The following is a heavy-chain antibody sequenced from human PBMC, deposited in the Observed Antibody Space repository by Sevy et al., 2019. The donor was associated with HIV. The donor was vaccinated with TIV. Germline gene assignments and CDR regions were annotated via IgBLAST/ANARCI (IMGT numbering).Heavy chain of an antibody. Sequence: GGSLRLSCAASGFTFDDYGMSWVRQAPGKGLEWVSGINWSGGSTGYADSVKGRFTISRDNAKNFLYLQRYSLRAEDTALYYCARGTLRRGYSIGFYDYWGQGTLVTVSS. CDR1: GFTFDDYG. V-gene: IGHV3-20*04. CDR3: ARGTLRRGYSIGFYDY. CDR2: INWSGGST. D-gene: IGHD5-18*01. J-gene: IGHJ4*02.